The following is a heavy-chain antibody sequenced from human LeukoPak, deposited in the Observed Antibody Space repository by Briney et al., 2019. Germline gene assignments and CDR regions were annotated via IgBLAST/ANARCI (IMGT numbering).Heavy chain of an antibody. CDR2: INPNSGGT. CDR3: ASGYCSSTSCYASTRFDP. J-gene: IGHJ5*02. CDR1: GYTFTGYY. Sequence: ASVKVSRKASGYTFTGYYMHWVRQAPGQGLEWMGWINPNSGGTNYAQKFQGRVTMTRDTSISTAYMELSRLRSDDTAVYYCASGYCSSTSCYASTRFDPWGQGTLVTVSS. V-gene: IGHV1-2*02. D-gene: IGHD2-2*01.